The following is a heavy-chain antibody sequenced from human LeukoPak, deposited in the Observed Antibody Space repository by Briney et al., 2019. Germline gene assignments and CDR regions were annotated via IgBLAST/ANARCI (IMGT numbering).Heavy chain of an antibody. V-gene: IGHV3-15*01. Sequence: GGSLRLSCAASGFTFSNAWMSWVRQAPGKGLEWVGRIKSKTDGGTTDYAAPVKGRFTISRDDSKNTLYLQMNSLKTEDTAVYYCTTDVTGRYGDYFNYWGQGTLVTVSS. J-gene: IGHJ4*02. CDR1: GFTFSNAW. CDR2: IKSKTDGGTT. CDR3: TTDVTGRYGDYFNY. D-gene: IGHD4-17*01.